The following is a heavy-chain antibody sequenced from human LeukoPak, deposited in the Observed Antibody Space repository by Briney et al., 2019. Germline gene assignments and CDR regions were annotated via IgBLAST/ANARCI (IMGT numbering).Heavy chain of an antibody. V-gene: IGHV1-8*01. CDR2: MSPNSGDT. J-gene: IGHJ6*02. D-gene: IGHD3-3*01. CDR3: ASRPYDFWSGYSDTQYYYYGMDV. CDR1: GYTFTSYD. Sequence: GASVKVSCKASGYTFTSYDFNWVRQATGQRPEWMGWMSPNSGDTGYAQKFQDRVTMTRNTSISTAYMELSSLRSEDTAVYYCASRPYDFWSGYSDTQYYYYGMDVWGQGTTVTVSS.